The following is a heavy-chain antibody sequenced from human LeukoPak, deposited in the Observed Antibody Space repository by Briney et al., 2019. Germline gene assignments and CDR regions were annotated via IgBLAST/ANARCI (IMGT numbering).Heavy chain of an antibody. CDR1: GGSISSSSYY. CDR2: MFYSGST. V-gene: IGHV4-39*01. D-gene: IGHD5-18*01. J-gene: IGHJ4*02. CDR3: ASGTAMVKSDY. Sequence: PSETLSLTCAVSGGSISSSSYYWGWIRQPPGKGLEWIGSMFYSGSTYYNPSLKSRVTISVDTSKNQFSLKLSSVTAADTAVYYCASGTAMVKSDYWGQGTLVTVSS.